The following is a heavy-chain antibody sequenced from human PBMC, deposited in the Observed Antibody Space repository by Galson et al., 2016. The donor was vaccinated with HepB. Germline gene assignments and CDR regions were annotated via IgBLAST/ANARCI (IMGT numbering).Heavy chain of an antibody. Sequence: SVKVSCKASGYTFTGYYMHWVRRAPGQGLEWMGWINPNSGETNYPQRFQGRLTMTRDTSISTAYMEVSSLRSDDTAVYYCATLAYGDAPHDFWGQGTLVTVSS. V-gene: IGHV1-2*02. CDR2: INPNSGET. J-gene: IGHJ4*02. CDR3: ATLAYGDAPHDF. CDR1: GYTFTGYY. D-gene: IGHD4-17*01.